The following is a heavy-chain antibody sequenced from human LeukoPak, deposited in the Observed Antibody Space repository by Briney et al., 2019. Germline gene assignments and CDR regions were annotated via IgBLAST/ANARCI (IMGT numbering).Heavy chain of an antibody. V-gene: IGHV4-61*08. Sequence: SETLSLTCTVSGDHISSHSDYKWTWIRQPPGKGLEWIGYSYHFGSTNYNPSLKSRVTISVDTSKNQFSLKLTSVTAADTAVSYCAREYSGFDYWGQGTLVTVSS. CDR1: GDHISSHSDY. CDR3: AREYSGFDY. CDR2: SYHFGST. J-gene: IGHJ4*02. D-gene: IGHD5-12*01.